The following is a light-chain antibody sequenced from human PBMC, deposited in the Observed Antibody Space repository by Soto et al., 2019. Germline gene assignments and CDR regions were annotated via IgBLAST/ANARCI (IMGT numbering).Light chain of an antibody. CDR3: QAWDSSTLVV. J-gene: IGLJ2*01. Sequence: SYELTQPPLVSVSPGQTASITCSGDKLGDKYACWYQQKPGQSPVLVIYQDSKRPSGIPVRFSGSNSGNTATLTISGTQAMDEADYYCQAWDSSTLVVFGGGTKLTVL. CDR2: QDS. V-gene: IGLV3-1*01. CDR1: KLGDKY.